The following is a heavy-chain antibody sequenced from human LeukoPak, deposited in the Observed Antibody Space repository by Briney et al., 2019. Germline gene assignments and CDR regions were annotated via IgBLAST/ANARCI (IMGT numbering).Heavy chain of an antibody. CDR1: AGPIYSYY. V-gene: IGHV4-4*07. J-gene: IGHJ5*02. Sequence: SETLSLTCTVSAGPIYSYYWSWIRQPAGKGLEWIGRLYPSLSPNYNPSLKSRVTMSVDTSKNQFALRLSAVTAADTAVYYCARHIRYTYDPNWFHPWGQGILVTVSS. CDR3: ARHIRYTYDPNWFHP. CDR2: LYPSLSP. D-gene: IGHD2-21*01.